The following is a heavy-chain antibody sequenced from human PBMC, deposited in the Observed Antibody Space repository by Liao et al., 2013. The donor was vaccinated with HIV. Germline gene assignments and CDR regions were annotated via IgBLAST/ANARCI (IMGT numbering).Heavy chain of an antibody. J-gene: IGHJ1*01. V-gene: IGHV4-34*01. CDR3: ARAPRCSESYRRKMAACAEHLQH. Sequence: QVQLQQWGAGLVKPSETLSLTCAVYGGSFSADYWSWIRQPPGKGLEWIGEINHSGSTNYNPSLKSRVTISVDRSENQFSLKLGSVTAADTAVYYCARAPRCSESYRRKMAACAEHLQHWGQGSLVTVSS. D-gene: IGHD1-26*01. CDR1: GGSFSADY. CDR2: INHSGST.